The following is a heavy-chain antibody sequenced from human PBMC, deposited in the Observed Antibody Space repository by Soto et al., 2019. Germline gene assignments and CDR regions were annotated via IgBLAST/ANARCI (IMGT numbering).Heavy chain of an antibody. V-gene: IGHV4-4*07. CDR1: GGSISSYY. CDR3: SREGAFWDGGAPNACYNWLDR. CDR2: IYTSGST. J-gene: IGHJ5*02. Sequence: SETLSLTCTVSGGSISSYYWSWIRQPAGKGLEWIGRIYTSGSTNYTPSLKSRVTMSVHTSKNQFSLKLSSVTAADTAVYSCSREGAFWDGGAPNACYNWLDRWGQRTRGT. D-gene: IGHD3-3*01.